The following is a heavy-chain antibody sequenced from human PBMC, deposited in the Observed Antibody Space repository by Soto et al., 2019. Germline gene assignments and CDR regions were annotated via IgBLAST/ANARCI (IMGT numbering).Heavy chain of an antibody. D-gene: IGHD1-26*01. CDR1: GGSVSSGIYY. Sequence: PSETLSLTCTVSGGSVSSGIYYWSWIRQPPGKGLEWIGYIYYSGSTNYNPSLKSRVTISVDTSKNQFSLKLSSVTAADTAVYYCASESGGSYEIFDYWGQGTLVTVSS. CDR3: ASESGGSYEIFDY. CDR2: IYYSGST. J-gene: IGHJ4*02. V-gene: IGHV4-61*01.